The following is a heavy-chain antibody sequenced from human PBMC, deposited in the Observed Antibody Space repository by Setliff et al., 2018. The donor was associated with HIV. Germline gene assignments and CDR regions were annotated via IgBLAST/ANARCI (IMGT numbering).Heavy chain of an antibody. Sequence: GGSLRLSCAASGFTFSHYAMHWVRQAPGKGLEWVALISYDGSNKYYADSVKGRFTISRDNARNTLFLQMNSLGVEDTALYYCGRDVHDAAADNWGRGTRVTVSS. V-gene: IGHV3-33*01. CDR1: GFTFSHYA. J-gene: IGHJ1*01. CDR3: GRDVHDAAADN. CDR2: ISYDGSNK. D-gene: IGHD6-13*01.